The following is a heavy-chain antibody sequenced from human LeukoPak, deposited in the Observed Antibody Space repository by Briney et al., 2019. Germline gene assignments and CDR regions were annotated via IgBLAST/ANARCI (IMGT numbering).Heavy chain of an antibody. V-gene: IGHV3-15*01. J-gene: IGHJ4*02. D-gene: IGHD3-3*01. Sequence: KSGGSLRLSCAASGFAFSNAWMSWVRQAPGKGLEWVGRIKSKTDGGTTDYAAPVKGRFTISRDDSKNTLYLQMNSLKTEDTAVYYCTTYLYDFWSGYQYFDYWGQGTLVTVSS. CDR2: IKSKTDGGTT. CDR1: GFAFSNAW. CDR3: TTYLYDFWSGYQYFDY.